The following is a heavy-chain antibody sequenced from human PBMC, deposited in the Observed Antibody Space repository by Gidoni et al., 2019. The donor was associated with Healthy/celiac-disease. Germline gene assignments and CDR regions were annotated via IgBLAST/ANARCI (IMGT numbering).Heavy chain of an antibody. V-gene: IGHV3-30*03. J-gene: IGHJ3*02. Sequence: QVQLVESGGGVVPPGRSLRLSCAASGFPFSSYGMHWVRQAPGKGVEWGAVISYDGSNKYYADSVKGRFTISRDNSKNTLYLQMNSLRAEDTAVYYCARAMIVVDAFDIWGQGTMVTVSS. CDR3: ARAMIVVDAFDI. CDR2: ISYDGSNK. D-gene: IGHD3-22*01. CDR1: GFPFSSYG.